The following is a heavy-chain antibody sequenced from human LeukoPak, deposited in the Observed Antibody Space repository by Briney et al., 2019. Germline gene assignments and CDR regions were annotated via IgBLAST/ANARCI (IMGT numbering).Heavy chain of an antibody. Sequence: PGASVKVSCKASGGTFSSYAISWVRQAPGQGLEWMGGIIPIFGTAIYAQKFQGRVTMTEDTSTDTAYMELSSLRSEDTAVYYCATVDIQNYGDYGVPPAEDYYYGMDVWGQGTTVTVSS. CDR3: ATVDIQNYGDYGVPPAEDYYYGMDV. J-gene: IGHJ6*02. D-gene: IGHD4-17*01. CDR2: IIPIFGTA. CDR1: GGTFSSYA. V-gene: IGHV1-69*06.